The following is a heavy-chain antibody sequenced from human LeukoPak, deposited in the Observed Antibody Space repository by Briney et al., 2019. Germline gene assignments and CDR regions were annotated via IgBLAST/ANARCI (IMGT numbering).Heavy chain of an antibody. CDR3: AREIVVVVAATPARAFDI. Sequence: GASVKVSCKASGYTFTSYGISWVRQAPGQGLEWMGWISAYNGNTNYAQKLQGRVTMTTDTSTSTAYMELRSLRSDDTAVYYCAREIVVVVAATPARAFDIWGQGTMVTVSS. CDR2: ISAYNGNT. V-gene: IGHV1-18*01. CDR1: GYTFTSYG. J-gene: IGHJ3*02. D-gene: IGHD2-15*01.